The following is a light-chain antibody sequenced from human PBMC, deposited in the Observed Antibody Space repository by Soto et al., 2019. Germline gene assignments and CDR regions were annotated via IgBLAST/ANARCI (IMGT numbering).Light chain of an antibody. Sequence: EIVLTQSPATLSSFPGDRVTLSCRASQYINTRLAWYQHRPGQAPRLLIYQTSIRAAGIPARFSASGSGTDFTLTISDVQPEDFALYYCQQRSNWPPITFGQGTRLEI. J-gene: IGKJ5*01. CDR2: QTS. V-gene: IGKV3-11*01. CDR3: QQRSNWPPIT. CDR1: QYINTR.